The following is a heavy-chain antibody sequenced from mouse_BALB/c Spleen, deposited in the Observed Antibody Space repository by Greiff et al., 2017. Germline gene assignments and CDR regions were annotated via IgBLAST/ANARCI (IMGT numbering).Heavy chain of an antibody. CDR2: IYPGNVNT. Sequence: QVQLQQSGPELVKPGASVRISCKASGYTFTSYYIHWVKQRPGQGLEWIGWIYPGNVNTKYNEKFKGKATLTADKSSSTAYMQLSSLTSEDSAVYFCANTVVAKDYAMDYWGQGTSVTVSS. CDR3: ANTVVAKDYAMDY. D-gene: IGHD1-1*01. V-gene: IGHV1S56*01. CDR1: GYTFTSYY. J-gene: IGHJ4*01.